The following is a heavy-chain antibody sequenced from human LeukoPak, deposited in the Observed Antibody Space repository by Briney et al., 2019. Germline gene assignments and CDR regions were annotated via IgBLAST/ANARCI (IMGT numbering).Heavy chain of an antibody. CDR2: IIPIFGTA. V-gene: IGHV1-69*13. Sequence: SVKVSCKASGGTFSSYAISWVRQAPGQGLEWMGGIIPIFGTANYAQKFQGRVTITADESTSTAHMELSSLRSEDTAVYYCAADHYDFWSGYYRVENYFDYWGQGTLVTVSS. J-gene: IGHJ4*02. CDR3: AADHYDFWSGYYRVENYFDY. D-gene: IGHD3-3*01. CDR1: GGTFSSYA.